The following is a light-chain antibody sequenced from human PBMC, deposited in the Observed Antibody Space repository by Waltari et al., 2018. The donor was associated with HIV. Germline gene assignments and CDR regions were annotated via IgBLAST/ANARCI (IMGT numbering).Light chain of an antibody. J-gene: IGLJ2*01. Sequence: QSALPQPPPASGSPAQSVTMSCTGTSSDIGGYNHVSWYQQPPAKAPNLIMTEVTKRPSGVPDRFSGSNSGNTASLTVSGLQAEDEAHYYCSSYSPTNKFYVLFGGGTTLTVL. CDR3: SSYSPTNKFYVL. CDR1: SSDIGGYNH. CDR2: EVT. V-gene: IGLV2-8*01.